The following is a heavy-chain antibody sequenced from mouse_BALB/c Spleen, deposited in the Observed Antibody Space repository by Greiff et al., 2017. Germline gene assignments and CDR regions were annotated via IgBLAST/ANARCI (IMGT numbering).Heavy chain of an antibody. D-gene: IGHD2-2*01. CDR3: ARDLGGYDGYYYAMDY. V-gene: IGHV2-6-7*01. J-gene: IGHJ4*01. Sequence: QVHVKQSGPGLVAPSQSLSITCTVSGFSLTGYGVNWVRQPPGKGLEWLGMIWGDGSTDYNSALKSRLSISKDNSKSQVFLKMNSLQTDDTARYYCARDLGGYDGYYYAMDYWGQGTSVTVSS. CDR1: GFSLTGYG. CDR2: IWGDGST.